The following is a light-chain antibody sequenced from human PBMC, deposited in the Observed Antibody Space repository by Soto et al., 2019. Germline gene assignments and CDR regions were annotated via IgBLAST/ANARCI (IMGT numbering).Light chain of an antibody. J-gene: IGLJ3*02. CDR1: SSDVGGYNY. CDR2: DVS. V-gene: IGLV2-11*01. Sequence: QSALTQPRSVSGSPGQSVTISCTGTSSDVGGYNYVSWYQQHPGKVPKLVIYDVSKWPSGVPNHFSGSKFGNTASLTISGLQAEDEADYYCCSYAGNSLWVFGGGTKLTVL. CDR3: CSYAGNSLWV.